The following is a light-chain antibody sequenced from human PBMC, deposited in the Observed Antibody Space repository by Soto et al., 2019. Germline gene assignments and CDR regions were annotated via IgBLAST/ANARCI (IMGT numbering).Light chain of an antibody. Sequence: EIVLTQSPGTLSLSPGERATLSCRASQSVSSSYLAWYQQKPGQAPRLLIYGASSRATGIPDRFSGSGSGTDFTLPISRLEPEDFAVYYCQQHGSSPPTFGQGTKVELK. CDR1: QSVSSSY. V-gene: IGKV3-20*01. CDR3: QQHGSSPPT. CDR2: GAS. J-gene: IGKJ1*01.